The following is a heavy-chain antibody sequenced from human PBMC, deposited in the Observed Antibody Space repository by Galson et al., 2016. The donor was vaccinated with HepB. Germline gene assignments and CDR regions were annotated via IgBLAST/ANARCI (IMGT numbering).Heavy chain of an antibody. CDR3: ARRLGYDGYAFDM. J-gene: IGHJ3*02. V-gene: IGHV1-3*01. CDR2: INAGSGDT. D-gene: IGHD3-22*01. Sequence: SVKVSCKASGDTFISFAIHWLRQAPGQRLEWMGWINAGSGDTQYSQNFQGRITISRDTSASTEYMELTSLRSDDTAVYSCARRLGYDGYAFDMWGQGTKVSVSS. CDR1: GDTFISFA.